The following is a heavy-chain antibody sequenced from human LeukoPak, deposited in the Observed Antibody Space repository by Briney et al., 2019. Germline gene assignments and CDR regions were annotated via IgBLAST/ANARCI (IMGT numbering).Heavy chain of an antibody. CDR3: ARAGWLQDFDY. Sequence: ASVKVSCKASGYTFTRHGIRWVRQAPGQGLEWMGWISAYNGNTNYAQKLQGRVTMTTDTSTSTAYMELRSLRSDDTAVYYCARAGWLQDFDYWGQGTLVTVSS. D-gene: IGHD5-24*01. CDR1: GYTFTRHG. CDR2: ISAYNGNT. J-gene: IGHJ4*02. V-gene: IGHV1-18*01.